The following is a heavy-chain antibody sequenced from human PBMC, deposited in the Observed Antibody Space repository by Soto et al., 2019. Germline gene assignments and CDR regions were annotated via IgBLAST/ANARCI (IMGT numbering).Heavy chain of an antibody. CDR2: IIPILGIA. J-gene: IGHJ5*02. Sequence: SVKVSCEASGGSFSSYTISWLRQAPVQGLELMGRIIPILGIANYAQRLQGRVTSTADKSTSTAYMELSSLRSEDTAVYYCARDGQVWFEPWGQGTLVTVSS. CDR3: ARDGQVWFEP. V-gene: IGHV1-69*04. CDR1: GGSFSSYT.